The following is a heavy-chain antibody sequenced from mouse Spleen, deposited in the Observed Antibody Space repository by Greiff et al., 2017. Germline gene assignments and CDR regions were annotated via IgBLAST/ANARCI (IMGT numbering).Heavy chain of an antibody. CDR2: IYPGGGYT. D-gene: IGHD2-4*01. V-gene: IGHV1-63*01. Sequence: QVQLQQSGAELVRPGTSVKMSCKASGYTFTNYWIGWAKQRPGHGLEWIGDIYPGGGYTNYNEKFKGKATLTADKSSSTAYMQFSSLTSEDSAIYYCAIYYDYAYYAMDYWGQGTSVTVSS. CDR3: AIYYDYAYYAMDY. CDR1: GYTFTNYW. J-gene: IGHJ4*01.